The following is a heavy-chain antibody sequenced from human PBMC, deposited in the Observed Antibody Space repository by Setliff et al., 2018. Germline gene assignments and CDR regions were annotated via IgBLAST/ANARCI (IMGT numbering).Heavy chain of an antibody. CDR1: GGFTSSFY. CDR3: ARDYQGGWFDP. CDR2: VDHSGST. Sequence: ASETLSLTCTISGGFTSSFYWSWIRQAPGKGLEWIGYVDHSGSTNFSPSLKSRGTISVDTSKTQVSLTLTSVTAADTAVYYCARDYQGGWFDPWGPGTLDTVSS. J-gene: IGHJ5*02. D-gene: IGHD3-16*01. V-gene: IGHV4-59*01.